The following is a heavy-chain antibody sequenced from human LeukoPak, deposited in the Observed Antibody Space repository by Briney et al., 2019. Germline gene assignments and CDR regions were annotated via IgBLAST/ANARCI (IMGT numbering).Heavy chain of an antibody. Sequence: GGSLRLPCAVSGFTFSNYEMNWVRQAPGKGLEWVSKINSGSTVFYADSVKGRFTISRDNAKNSLYLQMDSLRAEDTAVYYCARGWLWSYFDYWGQGALVTVSS. V-gene: IGHV3-48*03. CDR2: INSGSTV. D-gene: IGHD3-22*01. CDR1: GFTFSNYE. CDR3: ARGWLWSYFDY. J-gene: IGHJ4*02.